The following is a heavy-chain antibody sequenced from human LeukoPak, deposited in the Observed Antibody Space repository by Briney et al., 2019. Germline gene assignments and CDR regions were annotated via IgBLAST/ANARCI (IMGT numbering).Heavy chain of an antibody. CDR3: TRERWLLNPARYYYGMDV. Sequence: GGSLRLSCTASGFTFGDYAMSWVRQAPGKGLEWVGFIRSKAYGGTTEYAASVKGRFTISRDDSKSIAYLQVNSLKTEDTAVYYCTRERWLLNPARYYYGMDVWGQGTTVTVSS. CDR1: GFTFGDYA. V-gene: IGHV3-49*04. J-gene: IGHJ6*02. CDR2: IRSKAYGGTT. D-gene: IGHD5-24*01.